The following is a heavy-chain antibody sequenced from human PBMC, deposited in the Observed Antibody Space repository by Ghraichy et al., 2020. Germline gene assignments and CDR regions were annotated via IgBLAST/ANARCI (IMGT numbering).Heavy chain of an antibody. CDR2: INHSGST. D-gene: IGHD5-18*01. J-gene: IGHJ6*02. CDR3: ARLGYSYGPDV. V-gene: IGHV4-34*01. Sequence: SQTLSLTCAVYGGSFSGYYWSWIRQPPGKGLEWIGEINHSGSTNYNPSLKSRVTISVDTSKNQFSLKLSSVTAADTAVYYRARLGYSYGPDVWGQGTTVTVSS. CDR1: GGSFSGYY.